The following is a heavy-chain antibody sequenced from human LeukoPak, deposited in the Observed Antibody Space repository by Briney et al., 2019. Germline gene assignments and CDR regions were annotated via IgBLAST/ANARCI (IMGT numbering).Heavy chain of an antibody. J-gene: IGHJ6*03. V-gene: IGHV4-59*01. CDR3: ARDASEAFWSGYSPTYFYYYYMDV. D-gene: IGHD3-3*01. CDR1: GGSITNYY. Sequence: PSETLSLTCTISGGSITNYYWSWIRQPPGKGLEWIGYIYYSGSTSYNPSPKSGVTISVDTSKNQFSLKLSSVTAADTAVYYCARDASEAFWSGYSPTYFYYYYMDVWGKGTTVTVSS. CDR2: IYYSGST.